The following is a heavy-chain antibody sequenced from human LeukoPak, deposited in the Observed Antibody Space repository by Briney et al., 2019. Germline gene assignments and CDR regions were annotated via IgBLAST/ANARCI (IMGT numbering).Heavy chain of an antibody. D-gene: IGHD3-10*01. V-gene: IGHV4-59*03. J-gene: IGHJ5*02. CDR1: GGSFRGYS. CDR2: FHNSRTT. CDR3: SGAHLGLSP. Sequence: PWETLSLTCTVSGGSFRGYSWTWVRQPPGQALEEIGYFHNSRTTSYNPSLTGRVLISVNTTIGQSPHKPKYVTTSETAGYYFSGAHLGLSPWGQGTLVTV.